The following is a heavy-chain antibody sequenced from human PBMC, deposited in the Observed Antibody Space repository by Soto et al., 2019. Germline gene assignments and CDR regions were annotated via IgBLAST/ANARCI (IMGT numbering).Heavy chain of an antibody. J-gene: IGHJ3*02. D-gene: IGHD6-19*01. CDR2: IYYSGST. V-gene: IGHV4-39*01. CDR1: GGSISSSSYY. CDR3: ARSTVADDAFDI. Sequence: SETLSLTCTVSGGSISSSSYYWGWIRQPPGKGLEWIGNIYYSGSTYYNPSLKSRVTISVDTSKNQFSLKLSSVTAADTAVYYCARSTVADDAFDIWGQGTMVT.